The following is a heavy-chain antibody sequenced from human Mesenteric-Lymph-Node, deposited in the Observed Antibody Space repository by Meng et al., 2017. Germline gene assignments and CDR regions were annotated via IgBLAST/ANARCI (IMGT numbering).Heavy chain of an antibody. Sequence: QVQLQESGPGLVKPSGTLSLTCTVSSGSISGSNWWSWVRQPPGKGLEWIGEISQSGPTYYNPSLKSRVTITGDTSKNQFSLKLSSVTAADTAVYYCARGWGVNSAWYFTLWGRGTLVTVSS. V-gene: IGHV4-4*02. CDR1: SGSISGSNW. D-gene: IGHD4-23*01. CDR3: ARGWGVNSAWYFTL. CDR2: ISQSGPT. J-gene: IGHJ2*01.